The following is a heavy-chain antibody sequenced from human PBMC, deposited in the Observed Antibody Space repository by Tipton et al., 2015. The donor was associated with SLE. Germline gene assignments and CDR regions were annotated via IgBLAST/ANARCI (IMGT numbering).Heavy chain of an antibody. V-gene: IGHV4-39*01. CDR1: GGSISSSSYY. CDR3: ASPYFHSSSWFPFDY. D-gene: IGHD6-13*01. J-gene: IGHJ4*02. CDR2: IYYSGST. Sequence: TLSLTCTVSGGSISSSSYYWGWIRQPPGKGLEGIGNIYYSGSTYYNPSLKSRVTISVDTSKNQFSLKLSSVTAADTAVYYCASPYFHSSSWFPFDYWGQGTLVTVSS.